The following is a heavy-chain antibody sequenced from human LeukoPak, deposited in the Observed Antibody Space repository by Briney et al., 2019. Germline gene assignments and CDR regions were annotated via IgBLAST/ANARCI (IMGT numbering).Heavy chain of an antibody. V-gene: IGHV1-24*01. CDR2: FDPEDGET. CDR1: GYTLTELS. Sequence: AASVKVSCKVSGYTLTELSMHWVRQAPGKGLEWMGGFDPEDGETIYAQKFQGRVTMTEDTSTDTAYMELSSLRAEDTAVYYCARRIVVVTARNWYFDLWGRGTLVTVSS. D-gene: IGHD2-21*02. J-gene: IGHJ2*01. CDR3: ARRIVVVTARNWYFDL.